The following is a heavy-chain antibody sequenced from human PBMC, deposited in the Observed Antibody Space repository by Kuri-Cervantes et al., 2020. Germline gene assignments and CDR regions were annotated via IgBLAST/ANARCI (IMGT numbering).Heavy chain of an antibody. CDR2: MNPNSGNT. D-gene: IGHD2/OR15-2a*01. CDR1: GYTFTGYD. J-gene: IGHJ4*02. V-gene: IGHV1-8*02. CDR3: ARGFYEDY. Sequence: ASVKVSCKASGYTFTGYDINWVRQAAGQGLEWMGWMNPNSGNTGYAQKFQGRVTMTRNTSINTAFMELSSLRLDDTAVYYCARGFYEDYWGQGALVTVSS.